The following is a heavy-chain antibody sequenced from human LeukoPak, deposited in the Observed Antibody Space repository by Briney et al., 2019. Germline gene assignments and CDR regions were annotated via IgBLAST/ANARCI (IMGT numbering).Heavy chain of an antibody. V-gene: IGHV3-48*02. J-gene: IGHJ6*03. Sequence: GGSLRLSCAASGFTFSNYAMNWVRQAPGEGLEWVSYISSSSSTIYYADSMKGRFTISRDNAKNSLYLQMNSLRDEDTAVYYCKGSSWYNYYYMDVWGKGTTVTASS. D-gene: IGHD6-13*01. CDR3: KGSSWYNYYYMDV. CDR2: ISSSSSTI. CDR1: GFTFSNYA.